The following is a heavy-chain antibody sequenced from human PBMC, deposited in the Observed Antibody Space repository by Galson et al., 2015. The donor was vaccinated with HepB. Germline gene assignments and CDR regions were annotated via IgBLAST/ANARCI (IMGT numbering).Heavy chain of an antibody. CDR3: ATDIVVVTRGGEDAFDI. D-gene: IGHD3-22*01. CDR1: GFTFSSYG. J-gene: IGHJ3*02. Sequence: SLRLSCAASGFTFSSYGMHWVRQAPGKGLEWVAVISYDGSNKYYADSVKGRFTISRDNSKNTLYLQMNSLRAEDTAVYYCATDIVVVTRGGEDAFDIWGQGTMVTVSS. CDR2: ISYDGSNK. V-gene: IGHV3-30*03.